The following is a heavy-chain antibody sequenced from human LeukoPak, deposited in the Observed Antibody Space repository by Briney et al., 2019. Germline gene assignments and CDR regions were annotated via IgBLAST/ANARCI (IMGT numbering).Heavy chain of an antibody. D-gene: IGHD2-2*03. V-gene: IGHV3-7*01. Sequence: GGSLRLSCVASGFTFSNFWMSWVRQAPGKGLEWVAIIKQDGSAKYYADSVKGRFTISRDNSKNTLYLQMNSLRAEDTAVYYCARDGVDIVVVPAATSRYYGMDVWGQGTTVTVSS. J-gene: IGHJ6*02. CDR1: GFTFSNFW. CDR2: IKQDGSAK. CDR3: ARDGVDIVVVPAATSRYYGMDV.